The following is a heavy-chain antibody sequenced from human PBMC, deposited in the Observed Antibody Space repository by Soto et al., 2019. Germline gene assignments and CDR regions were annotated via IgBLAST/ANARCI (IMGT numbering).Heavy chain of an antibody. J-gene: IGHJ4*02. CDR1: GFTFASYA. CDR2: LYGNSGGI. V-gene: IGHV3-23*01. CDR3: AKDAVPGDGVWLMDH. Sequence: EVQLLESGGGLVQPGGSLRLSCAASGFTFASYAMTWVRQAPGKGLESVAGLYGNSGGIQYSDSVKGRFTISRDNSKNIVYLQMNSLRVDDTAVYFCAKDAVPGDGVWLMDHWGQGTLVTVSS. D-gene: IGHD4-17*01.